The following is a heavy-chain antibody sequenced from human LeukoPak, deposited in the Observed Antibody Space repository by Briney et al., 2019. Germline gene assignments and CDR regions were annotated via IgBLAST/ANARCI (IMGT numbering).Heavy chain of an antibody. J-gene: IGHJ5*02. CDR1: GFTFSSYS. Sequence: GGSLRLSCAASGFTFSSYSMNWVRQAPGKGLEWVSSISSSSYIYYADSVKGRFTISRDNAKNSLYLQMNSLRAEDTAVYYCARSLDIVVVPAAAANWFDPWGQGTLVTVSP. V-gene: IGHV3-21*01. CDR2: ISSSSYI. D-gene: IGHD2-2*01. CDR3: ARSLDIVVVPAAAANWFDP.